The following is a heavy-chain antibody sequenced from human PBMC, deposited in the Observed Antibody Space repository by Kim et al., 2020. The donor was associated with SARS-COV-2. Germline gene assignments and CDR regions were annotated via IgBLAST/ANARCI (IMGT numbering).Heavy chain of an antibody. CDR1: GFTFSDTD. CDR3: ARDRTAFDY. Sequence: GGSLRLSCTGSGFTFSDTDMHWVRKAPGKGLEWIAYISRSGSAIVYADSVKGRFTISRDEAKNSIFLQMNSLRDEDTAVYYCARDRTAFDYWGQGTLVTVSS. V-gene: IGHV3-48*02. J-gene: IGHJ4*02. D-gene: IGHD1-1*01. CDR2: ISRSGSAI.